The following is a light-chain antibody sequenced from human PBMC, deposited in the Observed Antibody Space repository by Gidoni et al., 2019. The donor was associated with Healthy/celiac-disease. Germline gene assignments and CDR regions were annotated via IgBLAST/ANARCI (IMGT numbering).Light chain of an antibody. V-gene: IGLV3-1*01. CDR2: QDS. J-gene: IGLJ2*01. CDR1: KLGDKY. Sequence: SYELTQPPSVSVSPGQTASITCSGDKLGDKYACWYQQKPGQSPVLVLYQDSKRPSGIPERFAGSNAGNTATLTISGTQAMDEADYYCQAGDSSRVVFGGGTKLTVL. CDR3: QAGDSSRVV.